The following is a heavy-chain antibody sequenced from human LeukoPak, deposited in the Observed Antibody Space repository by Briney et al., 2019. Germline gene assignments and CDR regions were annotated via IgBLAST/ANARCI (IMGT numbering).Heavy chain of an antibody. CDR1: GFTFSSYA. J-gene: IGHJ4*02. Sequence: QPGGSLRLSCAASGFTFSSYAMHWVRQAPGKGLEWVAVISYDGSNKYYADSVKGRFTISRDNSKNTLYLQMNSLRAEDTAVYYCARASRGYSYGSVLFDYWGQGTLVTVSS. V-gene: IGHV3-30-3*01. D-gene: IGHD5-18*01. CDR3: ARASRGYSYGSVLFDY. CDR2: ISYDGSNK.